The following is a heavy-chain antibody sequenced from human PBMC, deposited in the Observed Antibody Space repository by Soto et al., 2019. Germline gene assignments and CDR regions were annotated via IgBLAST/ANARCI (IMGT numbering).Heavy chain of an antibody. V-gene: IGHV2-5*02. CDR1: GFSISADGVG. CDR3: AHHTYGDYLTEYFQH. D-gene: IGHD4-17*01. J-gene: IGHJ1*01. Sequence: SGPTLVNPTQTLTLTCSCSGFSISADGVGVGWIRQPPGKALEWLALIYWDDDKRYSPSLKSRLTITKDTSKNQVVLTMTNMDPVDTATYYCAHHTYGDYLTEYFQHWGQGTLVTVSS. CDR2: IYWDDDK.